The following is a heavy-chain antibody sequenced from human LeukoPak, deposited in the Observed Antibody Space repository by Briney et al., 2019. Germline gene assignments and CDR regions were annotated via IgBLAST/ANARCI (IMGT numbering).Heavy chain of an antibody. J-gene: IGHJ4*02. CDR2: ISAYNGNT. Sequence: ASVKVSCKASGYTFTSYGISWVRQAPGQGLEWMGWISAYNGNTNYVQKLQGRVTMTTDTSTSTAYMELRSLRSDDTAVYYCARDLYDSSGYYCGYWGQGTLVTVSS. D-gene: IGHD3-22*01. V-gene: IGHV1-18*01. CDR1: GYTFTSYG. CDR3: ARDLYDSSGYYCGY.